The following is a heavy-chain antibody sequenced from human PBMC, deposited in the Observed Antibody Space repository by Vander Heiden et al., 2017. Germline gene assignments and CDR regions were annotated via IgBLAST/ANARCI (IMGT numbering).Heavy chain of an antibody. CDR2: MSSSSNTI. D-gene: IGHD3-3*01. V-gene: IGHV3-48*01. CDR3: ARDRFPL. Sequence: EVGLMPSGGGLVHPGRSLNLSRASSGFVFGAYTMNWVRQAPEKGPEWIAYMSSSSNTIYYADSVKGRFTISRDNAKKSLFLQMNSLRVEDTAVYYCARDRFPLWGQGTPVTVSS. J-gene: IGHJ4*02. CDR1: GFVFGAYT.